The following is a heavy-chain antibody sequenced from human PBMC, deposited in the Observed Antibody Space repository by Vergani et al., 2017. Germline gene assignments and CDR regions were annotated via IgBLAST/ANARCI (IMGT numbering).Heavy chain of an antibody. CDR1: GFTFTSSA. V-gene: IGHV1-58*02. CDR3: AALRGGSSSGSLGFDL. Sequence: QMQLVQSGPEVKKPGTSVKVSCKASGFTFTSSAMQWVRQARGQRLEWIGWIVVGSGNTNYAQKFQERVTITRDMSTSTAYMELSSLRSEDTAAYYCAALRGGSSSGSLGFDLWGRGTLVTVSS. CDR2: IVVGSGNT. J-gene: IGHJ2*01. D-gene: IGHD6-6*01.